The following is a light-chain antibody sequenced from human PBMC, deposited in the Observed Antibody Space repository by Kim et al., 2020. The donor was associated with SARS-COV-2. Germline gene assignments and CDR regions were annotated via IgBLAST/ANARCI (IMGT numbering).Light chain of an antibody. J-gene: IGLJ2*01. Sequence: VPISCTGSSSNIGAGSDVHWYQQLPGTAPKVLIYGNSNRPSGVPDRFSGSKSGTSASLAITGLQAEDEADYYCQSYDSSLSGSVVFGGGTRLTVL. CDR2: GNS. CDR3: QSYDSSLSGSVV. V-gene: IGLV1-40*01. CDR1: SSNIGAGSD.